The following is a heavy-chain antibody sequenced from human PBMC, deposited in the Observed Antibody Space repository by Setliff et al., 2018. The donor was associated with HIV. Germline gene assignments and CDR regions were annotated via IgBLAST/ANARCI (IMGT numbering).Heavy chain of an antibody. Sequence: SETLSLTCIVSGDSISSDGYYWGWIRQPPGKGLEWIGSIYYSGSTNYNPSLKSRVTISVDTSKKQFSLKLTSVTAADSAVYFCAKAAPGSIPGFPEYCHHWGQGTLVTVS. CDR3: AKAAPGSIPGFPEYCHH. CDR2: IYYSGST. J-gene: IGHJ1*01. CDR1: GDSISSDGYY. V-gene: IGHV4-39*07. D-gene: IGHD2-15*01.